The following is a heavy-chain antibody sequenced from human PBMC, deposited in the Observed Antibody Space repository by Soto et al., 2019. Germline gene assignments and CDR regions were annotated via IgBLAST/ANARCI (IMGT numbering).Heavy chain of an antibody. CDR3: ARDKVTGLFDY. V-gene: IGHV4-34*01. D-gene: IGHD2-8*02. J-gene: IGHJ4*02. CDR1: GGSFSGYY. Sequence: SETLSLTCAFYGGSFSGYYWTWIRQPPGTGLEWIGEINHSGSTNYNPSLKSRVTISVDTSKNQFSLKLTSVTAADTAVYYCARDKVTGLFDYWGQGTLVTRLL. CDR2: INHSGST.